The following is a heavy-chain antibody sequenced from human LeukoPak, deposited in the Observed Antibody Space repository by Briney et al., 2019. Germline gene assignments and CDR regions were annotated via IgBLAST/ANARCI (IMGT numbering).Heavy chain of an antibody. CDR3: TTAGGSYIIDY. CDR2: IKSKADGGTT. J-gene: IGHJ4*02. V-gene: IGHV3-15*01. D-gene: IGHD1-26*01. CDR1: GFTFSNAW. Sequence: GGSLRLSCAASGFTFSNAWMSWVRQAPGKGLEWVGRIKSKADGGTTDYAAPVKGRFTISRDDSKNTLCLQMNSLKTEDTAVYYCTTAGGSYIIDYWGQGTLVTVSS.